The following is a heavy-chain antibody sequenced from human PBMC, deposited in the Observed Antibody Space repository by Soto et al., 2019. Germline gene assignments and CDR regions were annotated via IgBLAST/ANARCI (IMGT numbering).Heavy chain of an antibody. CDR3: ARDRVDTASYYGMDV. J-gene: IGHJ6*02. CDR1: GFTFSNYE. CDR2: ISSSANTI. V-gene: IGHV3-48*03. D-gene: IGHD5-18*01. Sequence: GSLRLSCAASGFTFSNYEMNWVRQAPGKGLEWVAYISSSANTIYYADSVKGRFTISRDNARNSLYLQMFSLRVEDTAVYYCARDRVDTASYYGMDVWGQGTTVTVSS.